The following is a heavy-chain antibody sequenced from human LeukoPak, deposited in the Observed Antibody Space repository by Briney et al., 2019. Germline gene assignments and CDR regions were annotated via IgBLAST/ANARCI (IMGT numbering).Heavy chain of an antibody. CDR2: IIPILGIA. Sequence: GASVKVSCKASGGTFSSYTFSWVRQAPGQGLEWMGRIIPILGIANYAQKFQGRVTITADKSTSTAYMELSSLRSEDTAVYYCARSPTSIVVVPAAMHYYYYMDVWGKGTTVTVSS. CDR1: GGTFSSYT. D-gene: IGHD2-2*01. CDR3: ARSPTSIVVVPAAMHYYYYMDV. J-gene: IGHJ6*03. V-gene: IGHV1-69*02.